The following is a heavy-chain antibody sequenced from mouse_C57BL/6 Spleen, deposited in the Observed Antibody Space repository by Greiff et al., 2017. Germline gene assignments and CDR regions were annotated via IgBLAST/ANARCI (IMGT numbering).Heavy chain of an antibody. J-gene: IGHJ2*01. Sequence: EESGPGLVKPSQSLSLTCSVTGYSITSGYYWNWIRQFPGNKLEWMGYISYDGSNNYNPSLKNRISITRDTSKNQFFLKLNSVTTEDTATYYCARVPNWDNFDYWGQGTTLTVSS. CDR1: GYSITSGYY. D-gene: IGHD4-1*01. CDR2: ISYDGSN. CDR3: ARVPNWDNFDY. V-gene: IGHV3-6*01.